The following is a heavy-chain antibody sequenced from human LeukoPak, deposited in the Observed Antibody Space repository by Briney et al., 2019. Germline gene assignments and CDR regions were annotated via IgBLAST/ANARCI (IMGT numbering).Heavy chain of an antibody. Sequence: GASVKVSCKASGYTFTSYGISWVRQAPGQGLEWMGWISAYNGNTNYAQKLQGRVTMTTDTSTSTAYMELRSLRSDDTAVYYCARDLFYYGSGSYYNPTYYFDYWGQGTLVTVSS. CDR1: GYTFTSYG. D-gene: IGHD3-10*01. CDR2: ISAYNGNT. V-gene: IGHV1-18*01. CDR3: ARDLFYYGSGSYYNPTYYFDY. J-gene: IGHJ4*02.